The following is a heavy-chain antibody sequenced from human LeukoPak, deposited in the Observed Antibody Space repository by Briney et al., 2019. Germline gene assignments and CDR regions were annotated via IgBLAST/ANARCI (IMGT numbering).Heavy chain of an antibody. CDR2: ISSSSSTI. D-gene: IGHD5-12*01. Sequence: GGSLRLSCAASGFTFSSYSINWVRQAPGKGLEWVSYISSSSSTIYYADSVKGRFTISRDNAKNSLYLQMNSLRDEDTAVYYCARALPTVIVATINYMDVWGKGNTVTVSS. V-gene: IGHV3-48*02. CDR3: ARALPTVIVATINYMDV. J-gene: IGHJ6*03. CDR1: GFTFSSYS.